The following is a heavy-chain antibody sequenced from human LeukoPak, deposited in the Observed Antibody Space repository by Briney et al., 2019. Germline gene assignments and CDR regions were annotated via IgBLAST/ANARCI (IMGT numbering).Heavy chain of an antibody. D-gene: IGHD3/OR15-3a*01. CDR3: ARGRGDWIPPDY. V-gene: IGHV3-30-3*01. CDR2: ISYDGSNK. CDR1: GFTFSSYA. Sequence: GGSLRLSCAASGFTFSSYAMHWVRQAPGKGLEWVAVISYDGSNKYYADSVKGRFTISRDNSKNTLYLQMNSLRSEDTAVYYCARGRGDWIPPDYWGQGTLVTVSS. J-gene: IGHJ4*02.